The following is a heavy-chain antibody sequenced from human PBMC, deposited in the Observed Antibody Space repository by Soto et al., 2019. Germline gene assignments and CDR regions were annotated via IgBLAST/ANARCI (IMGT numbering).Heavy chain of an antibody. CDR2: IVAIFGTR. CDR1: GGTFSSYA. J-gene: IGHJ5*02. D-gene: IGHD3-10*01. CDR3: ARSYGSGTYGSLDP. V-gene: IGHV1-69*01. Sequence: QIQLVQSGAEVKKPGSSVKASCKASGGTFSSYAINWVRQAPGQGLEWVGGIVAIFGTRNYAQQFQDRVTFTADESTTKAYMELNSLRSEDTAVYYCARSYGSGTYGSLDPWGQGTLVTVSS.